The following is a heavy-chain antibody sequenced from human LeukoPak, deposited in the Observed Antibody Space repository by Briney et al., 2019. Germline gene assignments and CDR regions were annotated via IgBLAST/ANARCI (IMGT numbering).Heavy chain of an antibody. CDR2: IRSKANSYAT. CDR1: GFTFSGSA. D-gene: IGHD5-18*01. J-gene: IGHJ4*02. V-gene: IGHV3-73*01. Sequence: GGSLRLSCAASGFTFSGSAMHWVRQASGKGLEWVGRIRSKANSYATAYTASVKGRFTISRDDSKNTAYLQMNSLKTEDTAVYYCTRLYGYSYGANFDYWGQGTLVTVSS. CDR3: TRLYGYSYGANFDY.